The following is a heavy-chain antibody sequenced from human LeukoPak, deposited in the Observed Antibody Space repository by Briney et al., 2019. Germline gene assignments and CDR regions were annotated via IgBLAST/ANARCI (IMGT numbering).Heavy chain of an antibody. CDR2: ISYDGSNK. Sequence: GGSLRLSCAASGFTFSSYAMHWVRQAPGKGLEWVAVISYDGSNKYYADSVKGRFTISRDNSKNTRYLQMNSLRAEDTAVYYCARDRVGATDYFDYWGQGTLVAVSS. CDR3: ARDRVGATDYFDY. D-gene: IGHD1-26*01. V-gene: IGHV3-30-3*01. J-gene: IGHJ4*02. CDR1: GFTFSSYA.